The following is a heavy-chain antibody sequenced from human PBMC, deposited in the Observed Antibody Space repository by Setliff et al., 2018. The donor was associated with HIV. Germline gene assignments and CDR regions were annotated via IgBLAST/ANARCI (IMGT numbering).Heavy chain of an antibody. D-gene: IGHD3-22*01. V-gene: IGHV1-18*01. CDR2: ISAYNLNT. Sequence: ASVKVSCKTSGYTFSRYGFSWVRQAPGQGLEWMGWISAYNLNTNYAQKFQGRVTMTTDTSASTGYMELRSLRSDDKAVYYCARAYYHDSSGYQGFDYWGQGTLVTVSS. J-gene: IGHJ4*02. CDR3: ARAYYHDSSGYQGFDY. CDR1: GYTFSRYG.